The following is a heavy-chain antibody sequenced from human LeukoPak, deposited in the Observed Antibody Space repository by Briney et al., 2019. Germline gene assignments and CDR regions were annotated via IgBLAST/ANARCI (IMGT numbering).Heavy chain of an antibody. CDR1: GFKFSSYG. J-gene: IGHJ4*02. CDR3: ARDLVASGSPSPPIF. D-gene: IGHD1-26*01. Sequence: GGSLRLSCANSGFKFSSYGMTWVRQAPGKGLEWVANINEDGSEKYYVDSLKGRFTISRDNAKNSLYLQMKGLRAEDTAVYYCARDLVASGSPSPPIFWGQGTLVTVSS. V-gene: IGHV3-7*01. CDR2: INEDGSEK.